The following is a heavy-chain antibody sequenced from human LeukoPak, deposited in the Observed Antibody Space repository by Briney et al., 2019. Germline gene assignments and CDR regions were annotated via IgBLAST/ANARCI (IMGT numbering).Heavy chain of an antibody. CDR2: ISGRGDDT. V-gene: IGHV3-23*01. CDR3: ARGDEIHSGWPRRTPEYFQH. CDR1: GFSFSSNG. Sequence: GGSLGLSCAASGFSFSSNGMTWVRQAPGKGLEWVSTISGRGDDTYYADSVKGRFTISRDNSKNTLYLQMDSLRAEDTAVYYCARGDEIHSGWPRRTPEYFQHWGQGTLVTVSS. J-gene: IGHJ1*01. D-gene: IGHD6-19*01.